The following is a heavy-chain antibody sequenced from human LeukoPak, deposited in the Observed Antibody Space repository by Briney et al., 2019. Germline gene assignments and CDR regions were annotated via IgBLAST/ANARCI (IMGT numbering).Heavy chain of an antibody. Sequence: SQTLSLTCTVSGGSISSGGYYWSWIRQHPGKGLEWIGYIYYSGSTYYNPSPKSRVTISVDTSKNQFSLKLSSVTAADTAVYYCARDWEEYYGSGSYWYFDLWGRGTLVTVSS. CDR2: IYYSGST. V-gene: IGHV4-31*03. D-gene: IGHD3-10*01. J-gene: IGHJ2*01. CDR1: GGSISSGGYY. CDR3: ARDWEEYYGSGSYWYFDL.